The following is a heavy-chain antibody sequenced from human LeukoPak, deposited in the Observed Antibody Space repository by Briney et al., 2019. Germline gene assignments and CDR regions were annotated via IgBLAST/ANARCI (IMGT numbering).Heavy chain of an antibody. V-gene: IGHV1-69*05. CDR1: GGTFSSYA. CDR3: ARDRFLYYDFWSGYPYDAFDI. Sequence: SVKVSCKASGGTFSSYAISWVRQAPGQGLEWMGGIIPIFGTANYAQKFQGRVTITTDESTSTAYMELSSLRSEDTAVYYCARDRFLYYDFWSGYPYDAFDIWGQGTMVTVSS. J-gene: IGHJ3*02. CDR2: IIPIFGTA. D-gene: IGHD3-3*01.